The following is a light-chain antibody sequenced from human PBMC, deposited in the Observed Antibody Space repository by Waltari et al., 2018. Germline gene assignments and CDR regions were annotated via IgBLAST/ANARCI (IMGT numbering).Light chain of an antibody. V-gene: IGLV6-57*03. CDR3: HSYYSTHNV. CDR2: EDN. Sequence: NFMLTQPHSVSESPGKTITISCPRSSGSIASDYVQWYQQRPGSAPTTVIFEDNQRPSGVPDRFSGSIDSSSNSASLTISGLKTEDESDYYCHSYYSTHNVFVSGTKVTVL. CDR1: SGSIASDY. J-gene: IGLJ6*01.